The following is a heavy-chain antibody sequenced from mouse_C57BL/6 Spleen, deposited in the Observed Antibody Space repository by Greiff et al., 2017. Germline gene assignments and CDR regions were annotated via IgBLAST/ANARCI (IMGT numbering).Heavy chain of an antibody. Sequence: VQLQQPGAELVKPGASVKLSCKASGYTFTSYWMHWVKQRPGRGLEWIGRIDPNSGGTKYNEKFKSKATLTVDKPSSTAYMQLSSLTSEDSAVYYGARHYGSSYDYAMDDWGQGTSVTVSS. CDR2: IDPNSGGT. CDR3: ARHYGSSYDYAMDD. CDR1: GYTFTSYW. V-gene: IGHV1-72*01. D-gene: IGHD1-1*01. J-gene: IGHJ4*01.